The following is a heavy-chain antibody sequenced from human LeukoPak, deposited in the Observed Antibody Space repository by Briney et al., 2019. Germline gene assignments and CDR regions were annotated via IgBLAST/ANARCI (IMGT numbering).Heavy chain of an antibody. CDR2: IDVGSYA. V-gene: IGHV3-21*06. D-gene: IGHD1-26*01. Sequence: GESLRLSCAASGFSFSRYGMNWVRQAPGKGLEWVSSIDVGSYAYYADSVKGRFTISRDNAKNSLYLQMNSLRVEDTAVYYCASEGVVGAAAHFDYWGQGALVTVSS. CDR1: GFSFSRYG. CDR3: ASEGVVGAAAHFDY. J-gene: IGHJ4*02.